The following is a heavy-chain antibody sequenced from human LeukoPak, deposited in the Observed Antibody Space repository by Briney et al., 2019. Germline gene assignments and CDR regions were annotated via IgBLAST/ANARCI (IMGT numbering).Heavy chain of an antibody. CDR3: ARGISSGIVVTAIAY. V-gene: IGHV3-30-3*01. D-gene: IGHD2-21*02. CDR2: ISDGGSDK. Sequence: GGSLRLSCAASGFTFSSYAMHWVRQAPDKGLEWMAVISDGGSDKYYADSVRGRFTISRDNSGNTLSLQMSSLRAEDTAVYYCARGISSGIVVTAIAYWGQGTLVTVSS. CDR1: GFTFSSYA. J-gene: IGHJ4*02.